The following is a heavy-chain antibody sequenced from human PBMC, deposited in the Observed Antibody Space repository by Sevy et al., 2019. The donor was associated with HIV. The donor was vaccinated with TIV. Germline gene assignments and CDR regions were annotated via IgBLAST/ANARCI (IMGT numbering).Heavy chain of an antibody. D-gene: IGHD1-26*01. Sequence: GGSLRLSCAASGFSFDRYGMHWVRQAPGKGLEWVAVILYEGINKDYGDSVRGRFTISRDNSKNTLYLQMNSLRAEDTAVYYCARDLLGATDPAYYYYGMDVWGQGTTVTVSS. CDR1: GFSFDRYG. CDR3: ARDLLGATDPAYYYYGMDV. CDR2: ILYEGINK. J-gene: IGHJ6*02. V-gene: IGHV3-33*01.